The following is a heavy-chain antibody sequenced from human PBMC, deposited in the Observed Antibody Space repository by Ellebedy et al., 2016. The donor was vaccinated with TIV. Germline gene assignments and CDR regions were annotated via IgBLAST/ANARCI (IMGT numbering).Heavy chain of an antibody. CDR1: GYTFTSYG. J-gene: IGHJ5*02. Sequence: ASVKVSXKASGYTFTSYGISWVRQAPGQGLEWMGWISAYNGNTNYAQKFKGRVTITADKSTRTAYMELSSLRTDDTATYYCAREIKHQYYDSTKLGSWGQGTLVIVSS. CDR2: ISAYNGNT. V-gene: IGHV1-18*04. D-gene: IGHD2/OR15-2a*01. CDR3: AREIKHQYYDSTKLGS.